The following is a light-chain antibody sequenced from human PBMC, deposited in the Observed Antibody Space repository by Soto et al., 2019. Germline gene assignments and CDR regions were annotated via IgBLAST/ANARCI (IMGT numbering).Light chain of an antibody. V-gene: IGKV1-39*01. J-gene: IGKJ4*01. CDR3: QQTYRTPLT. Sequence: DIQMTQSPSSLSASVGDRVTTTCRAGQYIGRYLNWYQQKPGKAPKLLIYAASSLHSGVPSRFSGSGSGTDFTLTISSLQHEDFATYSCQQTYRTPLTFGGGTKVDIK. CDR1: QYIGRY. CDR2: AAS.